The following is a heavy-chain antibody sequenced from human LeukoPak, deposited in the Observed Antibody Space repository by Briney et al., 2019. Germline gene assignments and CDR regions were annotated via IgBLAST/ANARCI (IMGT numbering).Heavy chain of an antibody. J-gene: IGHJ4*02. CDR3: VKDRGYGDGLWASPFDY. V-gene: IGHV3-64D*06. CDR2: ISTSGHL. CDR1: GFTFSTYA. D-gene: IGHD4-17*01. Sequence: GGSLRLSCSASGFTFSTYAMHWVRQAPGKGLECVSSISTSGHLYYVDSVKGRFTISRDNSQNTLFLQVGSLRDEDTAVYYCVKDRGYGDGLWASPFDYWGQGTLVTVSS.